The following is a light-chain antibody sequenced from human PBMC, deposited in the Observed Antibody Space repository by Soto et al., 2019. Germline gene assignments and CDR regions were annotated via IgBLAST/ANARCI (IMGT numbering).Light chain of an antibody. Sequence: DIPMTQSPSSLSASVGDRVTITCQASQDISNYLNWYQQKPGKAPKLLNYDASNLETGVPSRYSGSGSGTDFIFTISSLQAEDIATYYCQQYDNLPRFTFGPGTKVDIK. CDR2: DAS. CDR1: QDISNY. CDR3: QQYDNLPRFT. J-gene: IGKJ3*01. V-gene: IGKV1-33*01.